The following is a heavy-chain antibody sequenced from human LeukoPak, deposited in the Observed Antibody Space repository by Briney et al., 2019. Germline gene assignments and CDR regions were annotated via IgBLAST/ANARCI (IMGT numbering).Heavy chain of an antibody. CDR2: LSPVLA. CDR3: ARDREISARPGGWFDP. J-gene: IGHJ5*02. D-gene: IGHD6-6*01. CDR1: GGTINNFA. V-gene: IGHV1-69*13. Sequence: ASVKVSCKVAGGTINNFAISWVRQAPGQGLEWMGGLSPVLATYAQKFQGRVTITADESTDTVYMELGSLTSEDTATYFCARDREISARPGGWFDPWGQGTLVTVSS.